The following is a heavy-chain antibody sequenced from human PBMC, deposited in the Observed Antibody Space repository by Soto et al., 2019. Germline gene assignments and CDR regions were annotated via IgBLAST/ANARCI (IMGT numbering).Heavy chain of an antibody. CDR3: VTTAAYCSGTSCYDFDY. J-gene: IGHJ4*02. D-gene: IGHD2-2*01. Sequence: SETLSLTCTVSGGSISSSSNYYWGWLRQPPGKGLEWIGSIYYSGNTYYNPSLKSRVTLSVDTSKNQFSLNLSSVTAADTAVYYCVTTAAYCSGTSCYDFDYWGQGTLVTISS. V-gene: IGHV4-39*01. CDR1: GGSISSSSNYY. CDR2: IYYSGNT.